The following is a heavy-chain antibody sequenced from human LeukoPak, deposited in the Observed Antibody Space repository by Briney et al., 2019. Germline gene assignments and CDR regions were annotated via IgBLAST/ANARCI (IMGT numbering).Heavy chain of an antibody. CDR1: EFTFSSYS. D-gene: IGHD3-22*01. Sequence: GGSLRLSCAASEFTFSSYSMSWVRQAPGKGLEWVSYISSTASSIYYADSVKGRFTISRGNSKNTLFLQMNSLRAEDTAVYYCTKRPVVVITTPYFDYWGQGTLVTVSS. J-gene: IGHJ4*02. CDR2: ISSTASSI. V-gene: IGHV3-48*01. CDR3: TKRPVVVITTPYFDY.